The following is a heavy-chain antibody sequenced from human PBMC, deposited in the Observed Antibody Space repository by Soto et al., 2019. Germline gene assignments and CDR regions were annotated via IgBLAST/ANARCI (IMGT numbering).Heavy chain of an antibody. CDR2: ISNDGGSK. J-gene: IGHJ4*02. CDR1: GFTLTSYA. Sequence: AGGSLRLSCAASGFTLTSYAMGWVRQAPGKGLEWVSAISNDGGSKYYADSVRGRFTISRDTSKNTLHLQMNSLRGEDAAVYYCARRPDFFGYWGRGTLVTVSS. CDR3: ARRPDFFGY. V-gene: IGHV3-23*01.